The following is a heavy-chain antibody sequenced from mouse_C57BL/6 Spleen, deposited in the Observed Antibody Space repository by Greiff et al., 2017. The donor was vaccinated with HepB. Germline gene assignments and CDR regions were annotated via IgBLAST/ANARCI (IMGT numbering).Heavy chain of an antibody. J-gene: IGHJ1*03. V-gene: IGHV1-52*01. CDR1: GYTFTSYW. CDR2: IDPSDSET. CDR3: ARSSYEWYFDV. D-gene: IGHD1-1*01. Sequence: QVQLQQPGAELVRPGSSVKLSCKASGYTFTSYWMHWVKQRPIQGLEWIGNIDPSDSETHYNQKFKDKATLTVDKSSSTAYMQLSSLTSEDSAVYYCARSSYEWYFDVWGTGTTVTVSS.